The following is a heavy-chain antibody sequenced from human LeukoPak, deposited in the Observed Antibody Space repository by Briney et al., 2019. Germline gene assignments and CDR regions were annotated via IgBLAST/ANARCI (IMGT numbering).Heavy chain of an antibody. Sequence: PGGALRLSCAASGFSFSNYDMHWVRPATGKGLEWVSAMSTSGDTYYPGSVKGRFTISRENAKNSLYLQMNSLRAGDTAVYYCVRAPHGDYFDYWGQGTLVTVSS. CDR3: VRAPHGDYFDY. CDR1: GFSFSNYD. CDR2: MSTSGDT. D-gene: IGHD2-8*01. V-gene: IGHV3-13*01. J-gene: IGHJ4*02.